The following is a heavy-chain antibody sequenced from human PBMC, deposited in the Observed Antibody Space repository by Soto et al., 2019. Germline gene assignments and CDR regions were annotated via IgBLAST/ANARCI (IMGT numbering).Heavy chain of an antibody. CDR1: GGCISNYY. J-gene: IGHJ5*02. Sequence: QVQLQESGPGLVKPSETLSLTCTVSGGCISNYYWSWIRQPPEKGLEWIGYIYHTGSPNYNPSLKSRVTISVDTSKNQFSLRLSSVSVVDTAVYYCARHGGQVSWFDPWGQGTLVTVSS. D-gene: IGHD6-25*01. CDR3: ARHGGQVSWFDP. V-gene: IGHV4-59*08. CDR2: IYHTGSP.